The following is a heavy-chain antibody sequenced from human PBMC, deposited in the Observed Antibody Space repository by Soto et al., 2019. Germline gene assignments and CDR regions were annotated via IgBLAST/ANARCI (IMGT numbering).Heavy chain of an antibody. D-gene: IGHD2-15*01. CDR1: GYTFTNSD. CDR3: ARRPHCSGGICYYGLDN. V-gene: IGHV1-8*01. Sequence: ASVKVSCKASGYTFTNSDINWVRQAPGQGLEWMGWMNPDSGHAAYAQKFQGRVTLTTSTSTSTVYMEMRSLGSEDKAVYYCARRPHCSGGICYYGLDNWGQGTLVT. CDR2: MNPDSGHA. J-gene: IGHJ4*02.